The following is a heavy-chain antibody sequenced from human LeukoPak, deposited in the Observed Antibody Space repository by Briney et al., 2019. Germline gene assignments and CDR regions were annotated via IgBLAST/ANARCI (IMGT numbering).Heavy chain of an antibody. D-gene: IGHD3-10*01. J-gene: IGHJ6*03. CDR3: TTLVRSDNYYYYYMDV. Sequence: GGSLRLSCAASGFTFSNAWMSWVRQAPGKGLEWVGRIKSKTYGGTTDYAAPVKGRFTISRDDSKNTLYLQMNSLKTEDTAVYYCTTLVRSDNYYYYYMDVWGKGTTVTVSS. CDR2: IKSKTYGGTT. CDR1: GFTFSNAW. V-gene: IGHV3-15*01.